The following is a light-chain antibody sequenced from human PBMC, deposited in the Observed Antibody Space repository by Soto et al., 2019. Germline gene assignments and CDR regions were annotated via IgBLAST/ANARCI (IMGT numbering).Light chain of an antibody. CDR1: QSISSW. V-gene: IGKV1-5*03. Sequence: DIQMTQSPSTLSASVGDRVTITCRARQSISSWLAWYQHKPGKAPKVLIYQASSLESWVPSRFSGSGSGTECTLTLSSLQHDDIATYCCQQDNSYSWKFGQGTKVESK. J-gene: IGKJ1*01. CDR3: QQDNSYSWK. CDR2: QAS.